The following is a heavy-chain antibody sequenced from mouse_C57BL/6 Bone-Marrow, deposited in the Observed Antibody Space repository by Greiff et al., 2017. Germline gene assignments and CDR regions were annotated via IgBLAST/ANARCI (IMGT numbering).Heavy chain of an antibody. J-gene: IGHJ3*01. CDR1: GYSFTDYN. D-gene: IGHD2-5*01. V-gene: IGHV1-39*01. CDR3: ARRAGRYSNWFAY. Sequence: EVQLQQSGPELVKPGASVKLSCKASGYSFTDYNMNWVKQSNGKSLEWIGVINTNYGSTSYNQKFKGKATLTVDQSSSTAYMQLNSLTSEDSAVYSCARRAGRYSNWFAYWGQGTLVTVSA. CDR2: INTNYGST.